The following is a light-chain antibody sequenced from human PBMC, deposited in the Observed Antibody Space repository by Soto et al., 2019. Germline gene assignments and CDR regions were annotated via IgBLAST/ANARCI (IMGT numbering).Light chain of an antibody. CDR2: GAS. CDR3: QQYGSWA. V-gene: IGKV3-20*01. J-gene: IGKJ1*01. CDR1: QSVSSSY. Sequence: EIVCTPSPGTLSLSPGERSTLSCRASQSVSSSYLAWYQQKPGQAPGLLIYGASSRATGIPDRLSGSGSGTDLHLTISRMEPEDFAVYYCQQYGSWAFGQGTKVDIK.